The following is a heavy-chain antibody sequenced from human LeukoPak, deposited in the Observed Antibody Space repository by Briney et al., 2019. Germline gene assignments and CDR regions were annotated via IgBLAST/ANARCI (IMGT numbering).Heavy chain of an antibody. Sequence: GGSLRLSCAASAFSLSSYWMHWVRQTPGKGLVWLSRISPDGSGTGYADSVKGRFTISRDNAKNTLYLQMNSLRAEDTAVYYCAKGRGSDFVLMVYAPSHDAFDIWGQGTMVTVSS. CDR3: AKGRGSDFVLMVYAPSHDAFDI. CDR2: ISPDGSGT. D-gene: IGHD2-8*01. V-gene: IGHV3-74*01. CDR1: AFSLSSYW. J-gene: IGHJ3*02.